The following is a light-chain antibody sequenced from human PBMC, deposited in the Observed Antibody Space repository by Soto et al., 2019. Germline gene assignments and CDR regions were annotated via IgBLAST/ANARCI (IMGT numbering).Light chain of an antibody. J-gene: IGKJ1*01. CDR3: QQYGSSRT. Sequence: EIVLTQSPGTLTLSPGERATLSCRASQSVSSSYLAWYQQKPGQAPRLRIYGVSSRATGIPDRFSGSGSGTDFTLTISRLEPEAFAVYYCQQYGSSRTFGQGTKVDIK. CDR1: QSVSSSY. V-gene: IGKV3-20*01. CDR2: GVS.